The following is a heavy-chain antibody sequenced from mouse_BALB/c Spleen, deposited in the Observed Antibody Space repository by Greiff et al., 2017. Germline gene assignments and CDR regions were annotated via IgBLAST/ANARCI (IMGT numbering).Heavy chain of an antibody. CDR3: ARERGLYYGNYDAMDY. D-gene: IGHD2-1*01. V-gene: IGHV5-6-3*01. J-gene: IGHJ4*01. Sequence: EVKLVESGGGLVQPGGSLKLSCAASGFTFSSYGMSWVRQTPDKRLELVATINSNGGSTYYPDSVKGRFTISRDNAKNTLYLQMSSLKSEDTAMYYCARERGLYYGNYDAMDYWGQGTSVTVSS. CDR1: GFTFSSYG. CDR2: INSNGGST.